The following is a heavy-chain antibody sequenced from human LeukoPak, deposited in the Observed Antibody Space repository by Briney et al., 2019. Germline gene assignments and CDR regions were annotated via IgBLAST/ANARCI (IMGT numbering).Heavy chain of an antibody. V-gene: IGHV5-51*01. CDR3: ARQAYYYDSSGYYHNGPYYFDY. CDR1: GYSFTSYW. J-gene: IGHJ4*02. Sequence: GESLKISCKGSGYSFTSYWIGWVRQMPRKGLEWMGIIYPGDSDTRYSPSFQGQVTISADKSISTAYLQWSSLKASDTAMYYCARQAYYYDSSGYYHNGPYYFDYWGQGTLVTVSS. D-gene: IGHD3-22*01. CDR2: IYPGDSDT.